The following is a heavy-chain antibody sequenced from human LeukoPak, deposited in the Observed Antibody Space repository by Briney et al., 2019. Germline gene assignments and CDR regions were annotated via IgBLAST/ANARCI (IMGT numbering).Heavy chain of an antibody. CDR3: ARGHYYGSGSYYNVRSSNWFDP. CDR1: GGSFSGYY. J-gene: IGHJ5*02. Sequence: SETLSLTCAVYGGSFSGYYWSWIRQPPGKGLEWIGEINHSGRTNYNPSLKSRVTISVDTPKNQFSLKLSSVTAADTAVYYCARGHYYGSGSYYNVRSSNWFDPWGQGTLVTVSS. V-gene: IGHV4-34*01. D-gene: IGHD3-10*01. CDR2: INHSGRT.